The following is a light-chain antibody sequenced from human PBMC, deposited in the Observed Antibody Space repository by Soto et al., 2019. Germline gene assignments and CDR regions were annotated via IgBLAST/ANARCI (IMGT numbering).Light chain of an antibody. V-gene: IGLV1-47*01. CDR2: RNN. CDR3: PACDDSLSGPV. Sequence: QSVLTQPPSASGTPGQRVTISCSGSSSNIGSNYVYWYQQLPGTAPKLLIYRNNQRPSGVPDRFSGSKSGTSASLAISGLRSEDEADYYCPACDDSLSGPVFGGGTQLTVL. J-gene: IGLJ7*01. CDR1: SSNIGSNY.